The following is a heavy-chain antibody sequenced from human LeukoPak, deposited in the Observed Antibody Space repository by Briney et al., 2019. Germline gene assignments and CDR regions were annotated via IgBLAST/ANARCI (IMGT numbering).Heavy chain of an antibody. J-gene: IGHJ4*02. CDR1: GFSFSSSG. V-gene: IGHV3-33*01. CDR3: ATGGKYSSSSLLGY. Sequence: GGSLRLSCAASGFSFSSSGMHWVRQAPGKGLDWVAVIWYDGSDKDYADSVKGRFIISRDNSKNTLYLQMNTLRAEDTAVYYCATGGKYSSSSLLGYWGQGTLVTVSS. CDR2: IWYDGSDK. D-gene: IGHD6-6*01.